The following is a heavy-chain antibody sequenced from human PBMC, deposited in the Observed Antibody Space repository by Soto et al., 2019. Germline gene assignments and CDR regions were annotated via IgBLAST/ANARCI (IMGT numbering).Heavy chain of an antibody. CDR3: ATFTYYDILTGSPRGPWDAFDI. Sequence: QLQLQESGPGLVKPSETLSLTCTVSGGSISSSSYYWGWIRQPPGKGLEWIGSIYYSGSTYYNPSLKSRVTISVDTSKNQFSLKLSSVTAADTAVYYCATFTYYDILTGSPRGPWDAFDIWGQGTMVTVSS. V-gene: IGHV4-39*01. J-gene: IGHJ3*02. CDR1: GGSISSSSYY. D-gene: IGHD3-9*01. CDR2: IYYSGST.